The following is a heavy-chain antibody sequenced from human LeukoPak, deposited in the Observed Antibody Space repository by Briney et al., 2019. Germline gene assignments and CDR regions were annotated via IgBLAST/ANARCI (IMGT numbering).Heavy chain of an antibody. J-gene: IGHJ4*02. D-gene: IGHD3-10*01. Sequence: PGGSLRLSCAASGFTFSSYGMHWVRQVPGKGLEWQAVISHDGSNKYYVDSVKGRFTISRDNSKNSVYLQMNSVIPEDTAVYYCAKEIYYGSGIYPDYWGQGNLVTVSS. V-gene: IGHV3-30*18. CDR2: ISHDGSNK. CDR1: GFTFSSYG. CDR3: AKEIYYGSGIYPDY.